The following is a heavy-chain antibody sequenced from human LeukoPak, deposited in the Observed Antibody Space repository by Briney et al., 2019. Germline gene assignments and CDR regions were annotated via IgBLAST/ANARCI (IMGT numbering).Heavy chain of an antibody. Sequence: SETLSLTCTVSGGSISGYYWSWIRQPAGKGLEWIGRIYSSGSTNYTPSLKGRVTMSVDTSKNQFSLKLSSVTAADTAVYYCARGTYYYYYMDVWGKGTTVTVSS. V-gene: IGHV4-4*07. CDR1: GGSISGYY. J-gene: IGHJ6*03. CDR2: IYSSGST. CDR3: ARGTYYYYYMDV.